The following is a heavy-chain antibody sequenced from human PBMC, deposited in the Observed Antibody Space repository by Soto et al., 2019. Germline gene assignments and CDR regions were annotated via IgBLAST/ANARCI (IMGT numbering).Heavy chain of an antibody. D-gene: IGHD3-9*01. CDR3: VRDVGATEVVPFDV. V-gene: IGHV1-18*04. CDR1: GYIFTNYG. J-gene: IGHJ4*02. Sequence: ASVKVSCKASGYIFTNYGINWVRQAPGQGLEWMGWISAYNGNTNFAQTVQGRLTMTTDTSTATSYMELRSLTYDDTAVYFCVRDVGATEVVPFDVWGRGTLVTVSS. CDR2: ISAYNGNT.